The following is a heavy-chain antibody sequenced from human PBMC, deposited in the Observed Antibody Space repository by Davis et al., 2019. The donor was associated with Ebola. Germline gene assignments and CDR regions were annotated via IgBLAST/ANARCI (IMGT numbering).Heavy chain of an antibody. CDR3: AKDTSNIWFDI. CDR2: LGTSADA. D-gene: IGHD1-26*01. Sequence: GSLRLSCAASGFVFRSYVMSWVRRAPGKGLEWVSTLGTSADAYYADSVKGRFTISRDNSKNTLYLQMNGLRVEDTAIYYCAKDTSNIWFDIWGQGTVVTVSS. V-gene: IGHV3-23*01. CDR1: GFVFRSYV. J-gene: IGHJ3*02.